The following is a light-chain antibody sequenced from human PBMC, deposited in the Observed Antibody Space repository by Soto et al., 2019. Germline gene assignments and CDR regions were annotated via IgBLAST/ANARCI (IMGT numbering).Light chain of an antibody. CDR3: QHYGSSPQCT. CDR1: QSVSSSY. Sequence: EIVLTQSPGTLSLSPGERATHSCRASQSVSSSYLAWYQQKPGQAPRLLIYGASSSATGIPDRFSGSGSGTDFTLTISRLQPEDCAEYYCQHYGSSPQCTFGPGTKVDIK. V-gene: IGKV3-20*01. CDR2: GAS. J-gene: IGKJ3*01.